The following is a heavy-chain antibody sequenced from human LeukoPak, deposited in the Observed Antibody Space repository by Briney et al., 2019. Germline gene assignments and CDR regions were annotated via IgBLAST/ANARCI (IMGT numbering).Heavy chain of an antibody. CDR1: GFTFSSYG. D-gene: IGHD3-9*01. V-gene: IGHV3-23*01. Sequence: PGGSLRLSCAASGFTFSSYGMSWVRQAPGKGLEWVSTVSGSGGSTYDADSVKGRFTISRDNSKNTLYLQMNSVRAEDTAVYYCARSGNFGNIYYYYYGMDVWGQGTTVTVSS. CDR2: VSGSGGST. J-gene: IGHJ6*02. CDR3: ARSGNFGNIYYYYYGMDV.